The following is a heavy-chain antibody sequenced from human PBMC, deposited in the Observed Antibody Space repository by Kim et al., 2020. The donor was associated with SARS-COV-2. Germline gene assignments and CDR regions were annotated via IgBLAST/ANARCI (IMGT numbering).Heavy chain of an antibody. D-gene: IGHD3-16*01. J-gene: IGHJ6*02. Sequence: NADSVKGRFTISRDNSKNPLYLQMNSLRAEDTAMYYCARGGSYYYYGMDVWGQGTTVTVSS. CDR3: ARGGSYYYYGMDV. V-gene: IGHV3-53*01.